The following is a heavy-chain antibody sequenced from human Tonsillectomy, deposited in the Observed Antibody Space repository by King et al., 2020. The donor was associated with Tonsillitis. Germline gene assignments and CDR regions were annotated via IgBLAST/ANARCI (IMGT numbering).Heavy chain of an antibody. CDR2: IRSRAYGETT. J-gene: IGHJ4*02. Sequence: VQLVESGGGLVQPGRSLRLSCTASGFTFGDYAMSWFRQAPGKGLEWVGFIRSRAYGETTENAASMKDRFTISRDDSKSTAYLQMNSLTTEDTAVYYCTRGRGEAAGWADYWGQGTLVTVSS. V-gene: IGHV3-49*03. CDR1: GFTFGDYA. CDR3: TRGRGEAAGWADY. D-gene: IGHD6-13*01.